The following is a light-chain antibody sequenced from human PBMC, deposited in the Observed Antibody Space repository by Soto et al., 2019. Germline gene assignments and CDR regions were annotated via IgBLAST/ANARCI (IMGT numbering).Light chain of an antibody. V-gene: IGKV3-15*01. CDR2: AAS. Sequence: EIVMTQSPATLSVSPGERATLSCRASQAVSSNLAWYQQKPGQAPRLLIYAASTRAAGIPDRFSGSGSGTGFTLTITSLQSEDFAVYYCQQYASSLYTFGQGTNLE. J-gene: IGKJ2*01. CDR1: QAVSSN. CDR3: QQYASSLYT.